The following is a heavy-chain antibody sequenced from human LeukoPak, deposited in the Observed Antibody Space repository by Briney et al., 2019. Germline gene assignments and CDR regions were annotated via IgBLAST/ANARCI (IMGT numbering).Heavy chain of an antibody. J-gene: IGHJ5*02. CDR2: ISSSSSTI. V-gene: IGHV3-48*01. CDR1: GFTFSSYS. Sequence: PGGSLRLSCAASGFTFSSYSMNWVRQAPGKGLEWVSYISSSSSTIYYADSVKGRFTISRDNAKNTLYLQMNSLRAEDTAVYYCARGSRRLLRFLGQSKWFDPWGQGTLVTVSS. D-gene: IGHD3-3*01. CDR3: ARGSRRLLRFLGQSKWFDP.